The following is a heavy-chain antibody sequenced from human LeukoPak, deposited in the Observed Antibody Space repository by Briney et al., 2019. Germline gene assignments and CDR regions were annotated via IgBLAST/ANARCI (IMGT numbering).Heavy chain of an antibody. V-gene: IGHV3-21*01. D-gene: IGHD3-3*01. Sequence: GGSLRLSCAASGFTFSSYSMNWVRQAPGKGLEWVSSISSSSSYIYYADSVKGRFTISRDNAKNSLYLQMNRLRAEDTAVYYCARDYSDYDFWSGYTDYWGQGTLVTVSS. CDR3: ARDYSDYDFWSGYTDY. J-gene: IGHJ4*02. CDR2: ISSSSSYI. CDR1: GFTFSSYS.